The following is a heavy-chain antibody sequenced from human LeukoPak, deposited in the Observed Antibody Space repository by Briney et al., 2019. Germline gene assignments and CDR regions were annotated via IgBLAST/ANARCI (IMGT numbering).Heavy chain of an antibody. V-gene: IGHV4-4*07. D-gene: IGHD2-15*01. J-gene: IGHJ6*02. CDR2: IYTSGST. CDR1: GGSISSYY. CDR3: ARVPGADYCSGGSCYYYYGMDV. Sequence: PSETLSLTCTVSGGSISSYYWSWIRQPAGKGLEWIGRIYTSGSTNYNPSLKSRVTISVDKSKNQFSLKLSSVTAADTAVYYCARVPGADYCSGGSCYYYYGMDVWGQGTTVTVSS.